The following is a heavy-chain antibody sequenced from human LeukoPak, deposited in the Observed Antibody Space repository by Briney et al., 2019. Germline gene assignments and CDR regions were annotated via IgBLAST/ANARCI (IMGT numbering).Heavy chain of an antibody. CDR3: AKDKSSGYVVVAFDI. CDR1: GFTFSSYG. D-gene: IGHD5-12*01. CDR2: IRYDGSNK. J-gene: IGHJ3*02. V-gene: IGHV3-30*02. Sequence: GGSLRLSCAASGFTFSSYGMHWVRQAPGKGLEWVAFIRYDGSNKYYADSVKGRFTISRDNSKNTLYLQMNSLRAEDTAVYYCAKDKSSGYVVVAFDIWGQGTMVTVSS.